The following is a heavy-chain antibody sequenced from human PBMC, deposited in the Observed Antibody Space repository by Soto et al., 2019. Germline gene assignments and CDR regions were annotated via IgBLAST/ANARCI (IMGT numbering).Heavy chain of an antibody. Sequence: EVQLLESGGGLVQPGGSLRLSCAASGFTFSSYAMSWVRQAPGKGLEWVSAISGSGGSTYYADSVKGRFTISRDNSKNALYLQMTGLRAEDTGVYYCAKDYSYYDYVWGSGAWGQGTLVTVSS. CDR3: AKDYSYYDYVWGSGA. V-gene: IGHV3-23*01. CDR2: ISGSGGST. CDR1: GFTFSSYA. D-gene: IGHD3-16*01. J-gene: IGHJ5*02.